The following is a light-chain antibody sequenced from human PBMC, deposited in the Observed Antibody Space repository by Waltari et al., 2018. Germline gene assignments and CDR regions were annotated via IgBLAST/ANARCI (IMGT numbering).Light chain of an antibody. CDR3: FSYADGRSLV. V-gene: IGLV2-23*01. Sequence: QSALTQPASVSGSPGQSITIPCTGSSTALGSSTRVSWYQHPPDKAPKLIIYEATARPSGISHRFFGSKSGNTASLTISTLQAEDEADYYCFSYADGRSLVFGGGTKLTVL. J-gene: IGLJ2*01. CDR1: STALGSSTR. CDR2: EAT.